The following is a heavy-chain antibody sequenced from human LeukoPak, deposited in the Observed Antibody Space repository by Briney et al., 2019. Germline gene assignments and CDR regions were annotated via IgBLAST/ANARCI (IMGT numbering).Heavy chain of an antibody. Sequence: ASVKVSCKASGGTFSSYAISWVRQAPGQGLEWMGGIIPIFGTANYAQKFQGRVTITTDESTSTAYMELSSLRSEDTAVYYCASGRGYYDSSGLNWFDPWGQGTLVTVSS. CDR2: IIPIFGTA. CDR3: ASGRGYYDSSGLNWFDP. V-gene: IGHV1-69*05. CDR1: GGTFSSYA. J-gene: IGHJ5*02. D-gene: IGHD3-22*01.